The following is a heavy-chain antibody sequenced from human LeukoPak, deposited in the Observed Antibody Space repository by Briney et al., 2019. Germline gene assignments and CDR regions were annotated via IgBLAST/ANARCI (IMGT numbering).Heavy chain of an antibody. CDR3: AKDPYDTYFDY. Sequence: PGGSLRLSCAASGFTFNNYDMHWVRQAPGKGLEWVTFIHYDGDYKYYVDSVKGRFTISRDNAKNSLYLQMNSLRAEDTAVYYCAKDPYDTYFDYWGQGTLVTVSS. CDR1: GFTFNNYD. CDR2: IHYDGDYK. J-gene: IGHJ4*02. V-gene: IGHV3-30*02. D-gene: IGHD3-9*01.